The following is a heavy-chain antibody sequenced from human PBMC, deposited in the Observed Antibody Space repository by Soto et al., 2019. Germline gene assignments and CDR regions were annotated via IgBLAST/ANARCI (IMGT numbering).Heavy chain of an antibody. CDR1: GGSISSGGYY. J-gene: IGHJ3*02. D-gene: IGHD3-3*01. CDR2: IYYSGST. V-gene: IGHV4-31*03. CDR3: ARGFSLDFWSGYYANDAFDI. Sequence: SETLSLTCTVSGGSISSGGYYWSWIRQHPGKGLEWIGYIYYSGSTYYNPSLKSRVTISVDTSKNQFSLKLSSVTAADTAVYYCARGFSLDFWSGYYANDAFDIWGQGTMVTVSS.